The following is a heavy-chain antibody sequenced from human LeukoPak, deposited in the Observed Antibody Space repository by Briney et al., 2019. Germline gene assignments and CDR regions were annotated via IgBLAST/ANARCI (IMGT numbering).Heavy chain of an antibody. D-gene: IGHD2-2*01. Sequence: PSETLSLTCAVYGGSFSGYYWSWIRQPPGKGLEWIGEINHSGSTNYNPSLKSRVTISVDTSKNQFSLKLSSVTAADTAVYYCARPFDCSSTSCHFDPWGQGTLVTVSS. V-gene: IGHV4-34*01. CDR2: INHSGST. CDR3: ARPFDCSSTSCHFDP. CDR1: GGSFSGYY. J-gene: IGHJ5*02.